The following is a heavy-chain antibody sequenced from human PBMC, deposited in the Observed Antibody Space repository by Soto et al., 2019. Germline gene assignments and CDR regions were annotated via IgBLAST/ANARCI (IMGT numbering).Heavy chain of an antibody. Sequence: PSETLSLTCAVSGGSISSGGYSWSWIRQPPGKGLEGIGYIYHSGSTYYTPSLKNRVTISADTSNNQFSLRLNSVTAADTAVYYCARQHYYDNSGYYTWNWGQGTLVTVSS. CDR1: GGSISSGGYS. D-gene: IGHD3-22*01. CDR3: ARQHYYDNSGYYTWN. V-gene: IGHV4-30-2*03. CDR2: IYHSGST. J-gene: IGHJ4*02.